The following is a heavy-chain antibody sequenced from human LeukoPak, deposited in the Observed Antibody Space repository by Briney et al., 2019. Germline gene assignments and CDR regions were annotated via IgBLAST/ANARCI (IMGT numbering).Heavy chain of an antibody. CDR3: ARDYSGSYYGGAIDY. V-gene: IGHV1-69*06. Sequence: GASVKVSCKASGGTFSSYAISWVRQAPGQGLEWMGGIIPIFGTANYAQKFQGRVTITADKSTSTAYMELSSLRSEDTAVYYCARDYSGSYYGGAIDYWGQGTLVTVSS. D-gene: IGHD1-26*01. J-gene: IGHJ4*02. CDR2: IIPIFGTA. CDR1: GGTFSSYA.